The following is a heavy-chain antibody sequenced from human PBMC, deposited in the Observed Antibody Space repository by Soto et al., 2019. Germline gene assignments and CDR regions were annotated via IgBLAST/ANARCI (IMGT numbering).Heavy chain of an antibody. V-gene: IGHV3-53*04. J-gene: IGHJ6*02. CDR1: GFTVSSNY. CDR2: IYSGGST. CDR3: ARGYYYGSGSYYNRYYYYGMDV. D-gene: IGHD3-10*01. Sequence: EVQLVESGGGLVQPGGSLRLSCAASGFTVSSNYMSWVRQAPGKGLEWVSVIYSGGSTYYADSVKGRFTISRHNSKNSLYLQMNSLRAEDTAVYYCARGYYYGSGSYYNRYYYYGMDVWGQGTTVTVSS.